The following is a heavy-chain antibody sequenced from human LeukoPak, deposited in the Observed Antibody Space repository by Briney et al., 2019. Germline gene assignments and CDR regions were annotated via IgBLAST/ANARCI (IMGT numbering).Heavy chain of an antibody. V-gene: IGHV1-18*01. J-gene: IGHJ4*02. Sequence: ASVKVSCEASGYSFINYGISWVRQAPGQGLEWMGWINAYNGNTNYAKKFQGRVTMTTDTSTSTAFMELRSLRSDDSAVYFCARTMAAYSASIDYWGQGTLVTVSS. CDR2: INAYNGNT. D-gene: IGHD4/OR15-4a*01. CDR3: ARTMAAYSASIDY. CDR1: GYSFINYG.